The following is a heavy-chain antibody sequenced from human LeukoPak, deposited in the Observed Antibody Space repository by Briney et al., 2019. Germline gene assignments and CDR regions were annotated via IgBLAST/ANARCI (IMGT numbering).Heavy chain of an antibody. CDR2: ISSSSSYI. CDR1: GFTFSSYS. V-gene: IGHV3-21*01. Sequence: PGGSLRLSCAASGFTFSSYSMNWVRQAPGKGLEWVSSISSSSSYIYYADSVKGRFTISRDNAKNSLYLQMNSLKAEHTAVYYCASFASNLIGLDYWGQGTLVTVSS. CDR3: ASFASNLIGLDY. J-gene: IGHJ4*02. D-gene: IGHD3-16*02.